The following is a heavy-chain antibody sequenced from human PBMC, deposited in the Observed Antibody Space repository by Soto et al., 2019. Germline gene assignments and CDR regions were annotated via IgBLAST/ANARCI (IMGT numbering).Heavy chain of an antibody. D-gene: IGHD2-2*01. J-gene: IGHJ4*02. CDR1: GGSISSSY. V-gene: IGHV4-59*12. CDR2: MYHSGST. CDR3: ARVPDY. Sequence: PSETLSLTYTVSGGSISSSYWSWIRQPPGKGLEWIGYMYHSGSTYYNPSLKSRVTISIDRSKNQFSLKLSSVTAADTAVYYCARVPDYWGQGILVTVSS.